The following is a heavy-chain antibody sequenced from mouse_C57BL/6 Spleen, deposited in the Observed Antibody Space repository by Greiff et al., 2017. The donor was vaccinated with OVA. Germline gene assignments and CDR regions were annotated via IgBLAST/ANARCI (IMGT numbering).Heavy chain of an antibody. CDR2: FYPGSGSI. CDR3: ARHEVRGSGNLNWYFDV. Sequence: QVHVKQSGAELVKPGASVKLSCKASGYTFTEYTIHWVKQRSGQGLEWIGWFYPGSGSIKYNEKFKDKATLTADKSSSTVYMELSRLTSEDSAVYFCARHEVRGSGNLNWYFDVWGTGTTVTVSS. V-gene: IGHV1-62-2*01. J-gene: IGHJ1*03. D-gene: IGHD2-1*01. CDR1: GYTFTEYT.